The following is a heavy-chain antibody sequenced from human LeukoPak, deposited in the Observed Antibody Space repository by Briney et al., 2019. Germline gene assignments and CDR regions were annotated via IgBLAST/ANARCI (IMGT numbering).Heavy chain of an antibody. D-gene: IGHD6-13*01. Sequence: GASVKVSCKASGGTLSSYTISWVRQAPGQGLEWMGRIIPILGIANYAQKFQGRVTITADKSTSTAYMELSSLRSEDTAVYYCARFPHDSSSWPNYYYYYYMDVWGKGTTVTVSS. CDR2: IIPILGIA. CDR3: ARFPHDSSSWPNYYYYYYMDV. CDR1: GGTLSSYT. J-gene: IGHJ6*03. V-gene: IGHV1-69*02.